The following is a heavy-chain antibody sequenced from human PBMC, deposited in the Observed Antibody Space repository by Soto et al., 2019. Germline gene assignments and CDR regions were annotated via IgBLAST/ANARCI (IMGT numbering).Heavy chain of an antibody. V-gene: IGHV4-59*01. CDR3: ARELRYFDWLPPHGNGFDP. D-gene: IGHD3-9*01. J-gene: IGHJ5*02. Sequence: SETLSLTCTVSGGSISSYYWSWIRQPPGKGLEWIGYIYYSGSTNYNPSLKSRVTISVDTSKNQFSLKLSSVTAADTAVYYCARELRYFDWLPPHGNGFDPWGQGTLVTVSS. CDR1: GGSISSYY. CDR2: IYYSGST.